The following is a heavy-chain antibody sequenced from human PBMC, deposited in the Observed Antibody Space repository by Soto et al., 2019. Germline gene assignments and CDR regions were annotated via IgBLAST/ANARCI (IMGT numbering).Heavy chain of an antibody. CDR1: GYTFTSYD. CDR2: MNPNSGNT. D-gene: IGHD5-12*01. Sequence: QVQLVQSGAEVKKPGASVKVSCKASGYTFTSYDINWVRQATGQGLEWMGWMNPNSGNTGYAQKFQGRVTRTRNTSISTAYMELSSLRSEDTAVYYCASWPDGSYYYGMDVWGQGTTVTVSS. CDR3: ASWPDGSYYYGMDV. V-gene: IGHV1-8*01. J-gene: IGHJ6*02.